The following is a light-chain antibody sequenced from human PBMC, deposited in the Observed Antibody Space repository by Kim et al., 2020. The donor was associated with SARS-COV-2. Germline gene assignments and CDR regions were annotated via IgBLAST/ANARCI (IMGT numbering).Light chain of an antibody. Sequence: EVVMTQSPATLSVSPGERATLSCRASQSVSTVLAWYQQKSGQAPRLLIYGASTRATGIPARFSGSGSGTEFTLTISGLQSEDLAVYYCQQYKNWPPITFGQGTRLEIK. CDR2: GAS. CDR1: QSVSTV. CDR3: QQYKNWPPIT. V-gene: IGKV3D-15*01. J-gene: IGKJ5*01.